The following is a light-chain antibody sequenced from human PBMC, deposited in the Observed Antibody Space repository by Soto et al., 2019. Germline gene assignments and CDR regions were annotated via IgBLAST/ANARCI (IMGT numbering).Light chain of an antibody. J-gene: IGKJ3*01. CDR1: QSIGNF. CDR3: QQSYTTPIT. CDR2: DAS. Sequence: DIQMTQSPSSLSASVGDRVTITCRASQSIGNFLIWYQQKPGKAPNLLIYDASTLRSGVPSRFSGRGSWTAFTPPISSLRPDDFAISYFQQSYTTPITVGPGTKVASK. V-gene: IGKV1-39*01.